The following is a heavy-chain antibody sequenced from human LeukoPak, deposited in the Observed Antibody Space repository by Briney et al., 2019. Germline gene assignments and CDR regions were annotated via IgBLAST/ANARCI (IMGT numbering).Heavy chain of an antibody. CDR2: IRGSGTTI. CDR3: AGDGVGANPGDAFDI. D-gene: IGHD1-26*01. Sequence: GGSLRLSCAASGFTFGSTSMNWVRQAPGKGLEWVSYIRGSGTTIYYADSVKGRFAISRDNAKSSLYLQMNSLRAEDTAVDYCAGDGVGANPGDAFDIWGQGTMVTVSS. J-gene: IGHJ3*02. CDR1: GFTFGSTS. V-gene: IGHV3-48*01.